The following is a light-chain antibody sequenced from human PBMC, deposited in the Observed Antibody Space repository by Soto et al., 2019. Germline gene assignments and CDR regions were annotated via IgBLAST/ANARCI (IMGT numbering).Light chain of an antibody. Sequence: DIQMTQSPTSLSASVGDRVTITCRASQDIRNFVAWYQQKPGTAPKLLIYAASTLQSGVPSRVSGSGSGTDFTLTIHSLQPEDVATYYCQNYSSVPVFGPGTKVEIK. J-gene: IGKJ3*01. CDR3: QNYSSVPV. CDR1: QDIRNF. CDR2: AAS. V-gene: IGKV1-27*01.